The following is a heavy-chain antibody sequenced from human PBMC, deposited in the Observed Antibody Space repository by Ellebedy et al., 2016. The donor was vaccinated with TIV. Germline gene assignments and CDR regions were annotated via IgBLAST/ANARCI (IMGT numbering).Heavy chain of an antibody. CDR2: IKEDGSEE. Sequence: GESLEISCAASGFTFSLNWMYWVRQAPGKGLEWVANIKEDGSEEYYVDSVKGRFTISRDNAKNSRYLQMNSLRAEDTAVYYCVRDLHWSYFDWGQGTLVTVSS. CDR3: VRDLHWSYFD. J-gene: IGHJ4*02. D-gene: IGHD1-26*01. CDR1: GFTFSLNW. V-gene: IGHV3-7*03.